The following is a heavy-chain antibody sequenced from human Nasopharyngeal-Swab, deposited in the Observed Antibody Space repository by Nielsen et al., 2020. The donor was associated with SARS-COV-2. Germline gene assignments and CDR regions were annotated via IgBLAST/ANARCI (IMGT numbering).Heavy chain of an antibody. CDR2: TYYRSKWYN. CDR1: GASVSSNSAA. Sequence: SETLSLTCAISGASVSSNSAAWNWIRQSPSGGLEWLGRTYYRSKWYNDYAVSVKSRITINPDTSKNQFSLQLNSVTPEDTAVYYCARDLYSRAFGVDYWGQGTLVTVSS. J-gene: IGHJ4*02. D-gene: IGHD6-13*01. V-gene: IGHV6-1*01. CDR3: ARDLYSRAFGVDY.